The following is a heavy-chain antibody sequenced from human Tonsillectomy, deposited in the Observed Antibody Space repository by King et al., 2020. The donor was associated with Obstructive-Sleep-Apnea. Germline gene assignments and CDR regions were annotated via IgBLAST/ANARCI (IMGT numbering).Heavy chain of an antibody. CDR3: ARWEGVLRFLGGMDV. J-gene: IGHJ6*02. CDR2: IDPSDSYT. CDR1: GYSFTSYW. V-gene: IGHV5-10-1*01. D-gene: IGHD3-3*01. Sequence: VQLVESGAEVKKPGESLRISCKGSGYSFTSYWISWVRQMPGKGLEWMGRIDPSDSYTNYSPSFQGHVTISADKSISTAYLQWSSLKASDTAMYYCARWEGVLRFLGGMDVWGQGTTVTVSS.